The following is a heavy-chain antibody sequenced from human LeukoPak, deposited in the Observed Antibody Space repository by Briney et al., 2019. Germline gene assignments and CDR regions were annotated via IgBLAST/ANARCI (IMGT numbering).Heavy chain of an antibody. CDR3: ARDAGPDTNWFDP. V-gene: IGHV4-59*01. J-gene: IGHJ5*02. CDR2: IYYSGST. CDR1: GGSISSYY. D-gene: IGHD3-9*01. Sequence: SETLFLTCTVSGGSISSYYWSWIRQPPGKGLEWIGYIYYSGSTNYNPSLKSRVTISVDTSKNQFSLKLSSVTAADTAVYYCARDAGPDTNWFDPWGQGTLVTVSS.